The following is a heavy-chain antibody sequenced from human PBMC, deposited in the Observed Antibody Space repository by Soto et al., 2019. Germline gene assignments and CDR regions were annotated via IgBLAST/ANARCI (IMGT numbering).Heavy chain of an antibody. V-gene: IGHV4-59*01. CDR2: IYYSGST. J-gene: IGHJ6*02. CDR1: GGTISTYC. Sequence: PSESLSLSCAGSGGTISTYCLSWIRQPPGKGLEWIGYIYYSGSTNYNPSLKSRVTILIDTSKKQISLKVRSVTAADTAVYYCARDKDPPYGDYAHYYSYGMDVWGQGTTVTVSS. D-gene: IGHD4-17*01. CDR3: ARDKDPPYGDYAHYYSYGMDV.